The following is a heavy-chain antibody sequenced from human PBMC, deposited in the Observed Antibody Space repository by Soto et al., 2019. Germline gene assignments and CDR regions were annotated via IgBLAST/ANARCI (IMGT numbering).Heavy chain of an antibody. J-gene: IGHJ3*02. CDR1: GFSLSTSGMC. Sequence: GPTAGKPTQTLTLTCTFSGFSLSTSGMCVSWIRQPPGKALEWLALIDWDDDKYYSTSLKTRLTISKDTSKNQVVLTMTNMDPVDTATYYCARAIAAAATYDAFDIWGQGTMVTVSS. V-gene: IGHV2-70*01. CDR3: ARAIAAAATYDAFDI. D-gene: IGHD6-13*01. CDR2: IDWDDDK.